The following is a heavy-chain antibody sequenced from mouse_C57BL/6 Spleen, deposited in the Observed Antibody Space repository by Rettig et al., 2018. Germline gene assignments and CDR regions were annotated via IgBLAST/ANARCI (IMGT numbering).Heavy chain of an antibody. V-gene: IGHV1-64*01. Sequence: LVKPGASVKLSCKASGYTFTSYWMHWVKQRPGQGLEWIGMIHPNSGSTNYNEKFKSKATLTVDKSSSTAYMQLSSLTSEDSAVYYCAREFITTVVAKAYWGQGTLVTVS. D-gene: IGHD1-1*01. J-gene: IGHJ3*01. CDR1: GYTFTSYW. CDR2: IHPNSGST. CDR3: AREFITTVVAKAY.